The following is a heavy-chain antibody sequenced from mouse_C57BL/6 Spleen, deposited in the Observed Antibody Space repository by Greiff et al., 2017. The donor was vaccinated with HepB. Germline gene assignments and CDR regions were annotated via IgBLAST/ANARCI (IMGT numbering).Heavy chain of an antibody. J-gene: IGHJ4*01. CDR2: ISSGSSTI. V-gene: IGHV5-17*01. Sequence: EVKLQESGGGLVKPGGSLKLSCAASGFTFSDYGMHWVRQAPEKGLEWVAYISSGSSTIYYADTVKGRFTISRDNAKNTLFLQMTSLRSEDTAMYYCAKGLFYGPYAMDYWGQGTSVTVSS. CDR1: GFTFSDYG. CDR3: AKGLFYGPYAMDY. D-gene: IGHD2-1*01.